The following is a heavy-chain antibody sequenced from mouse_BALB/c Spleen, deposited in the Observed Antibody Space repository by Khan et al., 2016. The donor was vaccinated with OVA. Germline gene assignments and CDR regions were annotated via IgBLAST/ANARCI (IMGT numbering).Heavy chain of an antibody. CDR2: INTYTGEP. Sequence: QIQLVQSGPEVKKPGETVKISCKASGYSFTNYGMNWVRQAPGKGLKWMGWINTYTGEPTYADDFKGRFAFSLETSASTAYLQINNLKNEDTATYFSASGGYWYCDVWGAGTTVTVSS. D-gene: IGHD1-1*02. V-gene: IGHV9-3-1*01. CDR3: ASGGYWYCDV. J-gene: IGHJ1*01. CDR1: GYSFTNYG.